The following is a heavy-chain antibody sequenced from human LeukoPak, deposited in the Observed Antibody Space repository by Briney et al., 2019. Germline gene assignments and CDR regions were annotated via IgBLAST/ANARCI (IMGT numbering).Heavy chain of an antibody. Sequence: SETLSLTCTVSGGSTSSYFCSWIRQPPGKGLGWIGYIYDSGSTNYNPSLKSRVTLSVDTSKNQFSLKLSSVTAADTALYYCAIVVPRYYYYYMDVWGKGTTVTVSS. CDR2: IYDSGST. CDR1: GGSTSSYF. D-gene: IGHD3-10*01. J-gene: IGHJ6*03. V-gene: IGHV4-59*01. CDR3: AIVVPRYYYYYMDV.